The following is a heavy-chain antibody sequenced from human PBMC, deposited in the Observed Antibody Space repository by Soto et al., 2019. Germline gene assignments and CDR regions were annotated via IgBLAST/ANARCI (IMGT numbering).Heavy chain of an antibody. Sequence: QLQLQESGPGLVKPSETLSLTCTVSGGSIRSSSYYWGWIRQPPGKGLEWIGTIYYRGNTYYNPSLKSRVTMSVDTSKNQFSLKLSSVTAADTAVYYCARYFDYLYHFDYWGQGTLVTVSS. V-gene: IGHV4-39*01. CDR1: GGSIRSSSYY. D-gene: IGHD3-9*01. CDR2: IYYRGNT. J-gene: IGHJ4*02. CDR3: ARYFDYLYHFDY.